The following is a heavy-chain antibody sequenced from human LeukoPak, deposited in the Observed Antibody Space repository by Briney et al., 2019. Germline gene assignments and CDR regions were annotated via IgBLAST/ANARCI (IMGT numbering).Heavy chain of an antibody. Sequence: GGSLRLSCAASGFNFNTSGMHWVRQAPGKGLEWVSAISDRGSSTYYADSVKGRFTISRDNSKNTLYLQMNSLRAEDTALYYCAKHRGQYFDYWGQGTLVTVSS. CDR2: ISDRGSST. V-gene: IGHV3-23*01. CDR1: GFNFNTSG. J-gene: IGHJ4*02. CDR3: AKHRGQYFDY. D-gene: IGHD5-12*01.